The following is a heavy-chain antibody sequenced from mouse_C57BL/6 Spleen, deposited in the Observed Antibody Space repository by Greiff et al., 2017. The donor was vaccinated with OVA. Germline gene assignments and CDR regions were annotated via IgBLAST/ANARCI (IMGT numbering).Heavy chain of an antibody. J-gene: IGHJ2*01. V-gene: IGHV1-26*01. CDR2: INPNNGGT. CDR3: ARLDYYGSSWYYFDY. CDR1: GYTFTDYY. Sequence: VQLQQSGPELVKPGASVKISCKASGYTFTDYYMNWVKQSHGKSLEWIGDINPNNGGTSYNQKFKGKATLTVDKSSSTAYMELRSLTSEDSAVYYCARLDYYGSSWYYFDYWGQGTTLTVSS. D-gene: IGHD1-1*01.